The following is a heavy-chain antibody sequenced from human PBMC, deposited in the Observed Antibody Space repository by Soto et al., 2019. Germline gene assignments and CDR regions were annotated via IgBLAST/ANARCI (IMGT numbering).Heavy chain of an antibody. Sequence: ASVKVSCKASGDTFSGYPINWVRQVPGEGLEWMGRIIPVFGTTNDAQRFEGRVTFTADESTNTAYMELRGLLSEDTAVYYCARDGGFGELKYWGPGTLVTVSS. J-gene: IGHJ4*02. V-gene: IGHV1-69*13. CDR1: GDTFSGYP. D-gene: IGHD3-10*01. CDR3: ARDGGFGELKY. CDR2: IIPVFGTT.